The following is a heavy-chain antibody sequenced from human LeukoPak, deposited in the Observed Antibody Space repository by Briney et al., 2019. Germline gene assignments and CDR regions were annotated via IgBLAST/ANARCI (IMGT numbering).Heavy chain of an antibody. V-gene: IGHV4-59*01. D-gene: IGHD4-11*01. J-gene: IGHJ5*02. CDR3: ARTTVTTVWFDP. CDR2: IYYSGST. Sequence: PSETLSLTCTVPGGSISSYYWSWIRQPPGKGLEWIGYIYYSGSTNYNPSLKSRVTISVDTSKNQFSLKLSSVTAADTAVYYCARTTVTTVWFDPWGQGTLVTVSS. CDR1: GGSISSYY.